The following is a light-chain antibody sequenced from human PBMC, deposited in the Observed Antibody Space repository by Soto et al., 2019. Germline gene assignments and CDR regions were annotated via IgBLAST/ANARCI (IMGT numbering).Light chain of an antibody. V-gene: IGLV2-18*01. Sequence: QSVLTQPPSVSGSPGQSVTISCTGTSSDVGYYNRVSWYQQPPGTAPKLIVYEASNRPSGVPDRFSGSKSGNTASLTISGLQAADEADYYCSLYTSENTYVFGTGTKVNAL. CDR1: SSDVGYYNR. CDR2: EAS. J-gene: IGLJ1*01. CDR3: SLYTSENTYV.